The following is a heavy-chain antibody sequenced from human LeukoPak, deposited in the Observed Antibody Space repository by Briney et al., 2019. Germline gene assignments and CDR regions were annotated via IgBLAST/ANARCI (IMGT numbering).Heavy chain of an antibody. D-gene: IGHD6-13*01. Sequence: GGSLRLSCAASGFTFDDYAMHWVRQAPGKGLEWVSLISGDGGSTYYADSVKGRFTISRDNSKNSLYLQMNSLRAEDTALYYCARGSIIAAAGTFDYWGQGTLVTVSS. CDR2: ISGDGGST. V-gene: IGHV3-43*02. CDR1: GFTFDDYA. J-gene: IGHJ4*02. CDR3: ARGSIIAAAGTFDY.